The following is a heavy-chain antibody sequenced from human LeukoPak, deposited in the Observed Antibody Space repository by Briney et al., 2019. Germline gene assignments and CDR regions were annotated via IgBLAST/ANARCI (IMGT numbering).Heavy chain of an antibody. CDR2: IYYSGST. D-gene: IGHD4-11*01. J-gene: IGHJ5*02. CDR1: GGSISSYY. V-gene: IGHV4-59*01. Sequence: SETLSLTCTVSGGSISSYYWSWIRQPPGKGLEWIGYIYYSGSTNYNPSLKSRVTISVDTSKNQFSLKLSSVTAADTAVYYCAREDDYSNYNWFDPWGQGTLFTVSS. CDR3: AREDDYSNYNWFDP.